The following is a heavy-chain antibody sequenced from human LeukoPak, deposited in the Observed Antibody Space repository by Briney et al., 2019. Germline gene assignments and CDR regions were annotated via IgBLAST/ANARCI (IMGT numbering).Heavy chain of an antibody. J-gene: IGHJ6*02. Sequence: SETLSLTCTVSGGSISSYYWSWIRQPPGKGLEWIGYIYYSGSTNYNPSLKSRVTISVDTSKNQFSLKLSSVTAADTAVYYCAREGTILPYYYYGMDVWGQGTTVTVSS. CDR3: AREGTILPYYYYGMDV. V-gene: IGHV4-59*01. D-gene: IGHD3-3*01. CDR1: GGSISSYY. CDR2: IYYSGST.